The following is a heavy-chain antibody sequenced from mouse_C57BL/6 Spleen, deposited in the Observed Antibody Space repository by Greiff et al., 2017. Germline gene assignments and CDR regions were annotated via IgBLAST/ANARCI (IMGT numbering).Heavy chain of an antibody. Sequence: EVQLQESGPGLVKPSQSLSLTCSVTGYSITSGYYWNWIRQFPGNKLEWGGYISYDGSNKYNPSLKNRISITRDTSKNQFFLKLNSVTTEDTATYYCARAVITTVVATDYYAMDYWGQGTSVTVSS. D-gene: IGHD1-1*01. CDR1: GYSITSGYY. J-gene: IGHJ4*01. V-gene: IGHV3-6*01. CDR2: ISYDGSN. CDR3: ARAVITTVVATDYYAMDY.